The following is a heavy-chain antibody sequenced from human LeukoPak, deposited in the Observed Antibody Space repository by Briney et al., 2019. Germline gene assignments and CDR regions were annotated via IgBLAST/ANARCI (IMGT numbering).Heavy chain of an antibody. CDR2: FDPEDGET. CDR3: ATVGGVVINHYYYMDV. J-gene: IGHJ6*03. D-gene: IGHD3-3*01. Sequence: ASVKVSCKVSGYSLTELSMHWVRQAPGKGLEWMGGFDPEDGETIYAQKFQGRVTMTEDTSTDTAYMELSSLRSEDTAVYYCATVGGVVINHYYYMDVWGEGTTVTVSS. CDR1: GYSLTELS. V-gene: IGHV1-24*01.